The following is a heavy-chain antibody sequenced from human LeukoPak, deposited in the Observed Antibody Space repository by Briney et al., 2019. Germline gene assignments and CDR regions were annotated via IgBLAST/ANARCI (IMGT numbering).Heavy chain of an antibody. CDR3: ARYTIFLPGNWFDP. CDR1: GGSISSSSYY. V-gene: IGHV4-39*07. CDR2: IYYSGST. Sequence: SETLSLTCTASGGSISSSSYYWGWIRQPPGKGLEWLGSIYYSGSTYYNPSLKSRVTISVDTSKNQFSLKLSSVTAADTAAYYCARYTIFLPGNWFDPWGQGTLVTVSS. J-gene: IGHJ5*02. D-gene: IGHD3-3*01.